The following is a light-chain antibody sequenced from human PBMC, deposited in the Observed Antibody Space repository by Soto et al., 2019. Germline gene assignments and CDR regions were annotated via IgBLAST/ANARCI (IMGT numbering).Light chain of an antibody. Sequence: EILKTQSPVTLSASPGERATLSCRASQSVSSNLAWYQQKPGTAPSLLIYGAFTRATGIPASVSGSGSGTEFTLTVTSLQSEDFALYCCLQSKDWPVAFGQGSKVDIK. V-gene: IGKV3-15*01. CDR2: GAF. CDR1: QSVSSN. J-gene: IGKJ1*01. CDR3: LQSKDWPVA.